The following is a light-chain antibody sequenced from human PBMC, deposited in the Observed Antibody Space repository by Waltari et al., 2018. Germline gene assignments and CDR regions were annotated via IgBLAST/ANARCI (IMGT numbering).Light chain of an antibody. CDR1: SGSIASNY. CDR3: QSYDTSTVI. Sequence: NFMLTQPHSVSESPGKTVTISCPRDSGSIASNYVQWYQQRPGSAPSSVIYENNQRPSGVPDRFSGSIDSSSNSASLTISGLKTEDEADYYCQSYDTSTVIFGGGTKLTVL. V-gene: IGLV6-57*03. J-gene: IGLJ2*01. CDR2: ENN.